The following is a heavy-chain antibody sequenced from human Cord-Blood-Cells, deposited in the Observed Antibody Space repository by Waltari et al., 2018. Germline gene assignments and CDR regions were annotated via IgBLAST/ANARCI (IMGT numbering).Heavy chain of an antibody. CDR2: ISSSISYI. D-gene: IGHD3-16*02. CDR1: GFTFSSYS. Sequence: EVQLVESGGGLVKPGGSLRLSCAASGFTFSSYSMNWVRQAPGKGLEWVSSISSSISYIYYADSVKGRFTISRDNAKNSLYLQMNSLRAEDTAVYYCARDSGDYVWGSYRYFDYWGQGTLVTVSS. CDR3: ARDSGDYVWGSYRYFDY. V-gene: IGHV3-21*01. J-gene: IGHJ4*02.